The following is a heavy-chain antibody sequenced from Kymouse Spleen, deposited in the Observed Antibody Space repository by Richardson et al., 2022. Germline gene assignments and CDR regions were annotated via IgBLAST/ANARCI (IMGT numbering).Heavy chain of an antibody. CDR2: IYHSGST. D-gene: IGHD2-8*01. Sequence: QVQLQESGPGLVKPSGTLSLTCAVSGGSISSSNWWSWVRQPPGKGLEWIGEIYHSGSTNYNPSLKSRVTISVDKSKNQFSLKLSSVTAADTAVYYCARDLLLY*WCMLYSFDYWGQGTLVTVSS. V-gene: IGHV4-4*02. CDR3: ARDLLLY*WCMLYSFDY. J-gene: IGHJ4*02. CDR1: GGSISSSNW.